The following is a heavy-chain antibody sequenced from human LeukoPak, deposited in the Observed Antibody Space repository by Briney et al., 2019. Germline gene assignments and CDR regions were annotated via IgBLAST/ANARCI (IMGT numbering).Heavy chain of an antibody. CDR1: GGSFSGYY. J-gene: IGHJ5*02. CDR2: INHSGST. Sequence: PSETLSLTCAVYGGSFSGYYWSWIRQPPGKGLEWIGEINHSGSTNYNPSLKSRVTISVDTSKNQFSLKQSSVTAADTAVYYCAKSSSWYLNWFDPWGQGTLVTVSS. CDR3: AKSSSWYLNWFDP. D-gene: IGHD6-13*01. V-gene: IGHV4-34*01.